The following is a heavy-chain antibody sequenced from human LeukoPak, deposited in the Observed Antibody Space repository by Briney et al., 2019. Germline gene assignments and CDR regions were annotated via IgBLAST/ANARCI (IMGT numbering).Heavy chain of an antibody. CDR2: IYYSGST. J-gene: IGHJ5*02. Sequence: SSEPLSLTCTVSGGSISRSTYYWGWIRQPPGKGLEWIGSIYYSGSTYYNPSLESRVTISVDTSKNQFSLRLTSVTAADTAVYYCARRATYCSSTSCPIDPWGQGTLVTVSS. CDR3: ARRATYCSSTSCPIDP. CDR1: GGSISRSTYY. V-gene: IGHV4-39*07. D-gene: IGHD2-2*01.